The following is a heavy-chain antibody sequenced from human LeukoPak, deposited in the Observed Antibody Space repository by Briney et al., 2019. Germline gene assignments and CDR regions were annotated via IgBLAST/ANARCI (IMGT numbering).Heavy chain of an antibody. CDR3: ARDQEGRSCGGGTCYLASSFDR. V-gene: IGHV3-53*01. CDR2: IYSGGGT. D-gene: IGHD2-15*01. CDR1: GLIVSSNY. Sequence: PGGSLRLSCAASGLIVSSNYMNWVRQAPGKGLEWVSIIYSGGGTHYADSVKGRFTVSRDDSKNTLYLQMTSLRAEDTAGYYCARDQEGRSCGGGTCYLASSFDRWGRGRLATVYS. J-gene: IGHJ2*01.